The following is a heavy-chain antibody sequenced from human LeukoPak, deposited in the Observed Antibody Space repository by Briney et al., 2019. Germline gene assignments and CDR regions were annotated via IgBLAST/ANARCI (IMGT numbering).Heavy chain of an antibody. V-gene: IGHV3-15*01. CDR1: GFTFTNAW. CDR3: TTDDYYDSRGSPFDL. J-gene: IGHJ2*01. D-gene: IGHD3-22*01. Sequence: PGGSLRLSCAASGFTFTNAWMSWVRQAPGKGLEWVGRIKSHADGGTTDYAAPVKGRFTISRDDSKNTLYLQMNSLKTEDTAVYYCTTDDYYDSRGSPFDLWGRGTLVTVSS. CDR2: IKSHADGGTT.